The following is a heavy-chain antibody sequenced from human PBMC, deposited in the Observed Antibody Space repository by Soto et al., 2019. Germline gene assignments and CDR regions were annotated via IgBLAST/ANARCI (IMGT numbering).Heavy chain of an antibody. CDR3: ARVSTTSCYYYEKAPFDY. Sequence: GGSLRLSCAASGFTFSSYWMHWVRQAPGKGLVWVSRINSDGSSTSYADSVKGRFTISRDNAKNTLYLQMNSLRAEDTAVYYCARVSTTSCYYYEKAPFDYWGQGTLVTVSS. J-gene: IGHJ4*02. D-gene: IGHD3-22*01. CDR1: GFTFSSYW. V-gene: IGHV3-74*01. CDR2: INSDGSST.